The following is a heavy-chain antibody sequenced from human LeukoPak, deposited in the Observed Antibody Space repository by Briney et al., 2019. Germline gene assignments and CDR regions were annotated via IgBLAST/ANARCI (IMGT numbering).Heavy chain of an antibody. V-gene: IGHV1-8*03. Sequence: ASVKVSCKASGYTFTTYEIHWVRQATGQGPEWMGWMNPNSGKTGFAQKFQGRITITRNTSINTAYMDLTSLISEGTAVYYCARWIKAGHYYFDYWGQGTLVTVSS. CDR3: ARWIKAGHYYFDY. CDR1: GYTFTTYE. CDR2: MNPNSGKT. D-gene: IGHD2-2*03. J-gene: IGHJ4*02.